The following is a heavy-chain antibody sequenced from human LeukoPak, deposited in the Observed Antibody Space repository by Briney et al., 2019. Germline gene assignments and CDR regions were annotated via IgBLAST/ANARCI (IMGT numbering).Heavy chain of an antibody. V-gene: IGHV3-53*01. CDR1: GFTVSSNY. CDR3: ARVGGH. CDR2: IYSAGST. Sequence: PGGSLRLSCAASGFTVSSNYMSWVRQAPGKGLESVSVIYSAGSTYYADSVRGRFTISRDNAKNTLYLQMNSLRVEDTAVYYCARVGGHWGQGTLVTVSS. D-gene: IGHD3-10*01. J-gene: IGHJ4*02.